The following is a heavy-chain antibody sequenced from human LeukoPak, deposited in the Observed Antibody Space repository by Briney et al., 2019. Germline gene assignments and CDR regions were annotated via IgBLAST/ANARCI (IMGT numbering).Heavy chain of an antibody. CDR3: VRGADTGYSSDS. CDR1: GFTFSSYE. J-gene: IGHJ4*02. D-gene: IGHD3-9*01. V-gene: IGHV3-48*03. Sequence: GGSLRLSCAASGFTFSSYEMNWVRQAPGKGLEWVSYISSSGSTIYYADSVKGRFSISRDNAENTLYLQMNSLRVEDTAVYYCVRGADTGYSSDSWGQGTLVTVSS. CDR2: ISSSGSTI.